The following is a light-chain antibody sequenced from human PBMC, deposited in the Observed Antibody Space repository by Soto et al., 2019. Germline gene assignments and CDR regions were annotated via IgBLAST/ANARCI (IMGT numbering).Light chain of an antibody. V-gene: IGKV3-15*01. CDR2: VAS. CDR3: QQYNNWPPWT. Sequence: EIVMTQSPATLSVSPGERATLSCRASQSVSSNLAWYQQKPGQPPRLLISVASTRATGIPARFSGSGSGTEFTLTISSLQSEDFAVYYCQQYNNWPPWTFGQGTKVEIK. J-gene: IGKJ1*01. CDR1: QSVSSN.